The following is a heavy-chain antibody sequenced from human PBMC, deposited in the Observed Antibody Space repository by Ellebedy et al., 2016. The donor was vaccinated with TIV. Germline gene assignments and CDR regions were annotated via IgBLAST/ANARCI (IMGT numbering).Heavy chain of an antibody. V-gene: IGHV3-23*01. Sequence: GGSLRLSCAASGFTFSSYGMSWVRQAPGKGLEWVSTISESGGITYYADSVKGRFTISRDNSKNTLYLQMNSLRAADTAVYYCARPRPMAMTTFDSWGQGTLVTVSS. J-gene: IGHJ4*02. CDR1: GFTFSSYG. CDR2: ISESGGIT. CDR3: ARPRPMAMTTFDS. D-gene: IGHD4-17*01.